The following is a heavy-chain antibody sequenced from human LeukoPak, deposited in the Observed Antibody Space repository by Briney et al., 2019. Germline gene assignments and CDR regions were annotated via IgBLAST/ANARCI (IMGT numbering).Heavy chain of an antibody. Sequence: GRSLRLPCAASGFTFSNAWMSWVRQAPGKGLEWVGRIKSKTDGGTTDYAAPVKGRFTISRDDSKNTLYLQMNSLKTEDTAVYYCTTGLGDPLYFDYWGQGTLVTVSS. CDR1: GFTFSNAW. J-gene: IGHJ4*02. CDR3: TTGLGDPLYFDY. D-gene: IGHD4-17*01. V-gene: IGHV3-15*01. CDR2: IKSKTDGGTT.